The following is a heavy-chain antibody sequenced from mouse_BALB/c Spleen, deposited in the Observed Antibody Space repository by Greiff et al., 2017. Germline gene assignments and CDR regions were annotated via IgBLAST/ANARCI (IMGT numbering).Heavy chain of an antibody. CDR3: ARGDYGYGY. D-gene: IGHD1-2*01. CDR2: ISSGGST. V-gene: IGHV5-6-5*01. CDR1: GFTFSSYA. J-gene: IGHJ2*01. Sequence: EVMLVESGGGLVKPGGSLKLSCAASGFTFSSYAMSWVRQTPEKRLEWVASISSGGSTYYPDSVKGRFTISGDNARNILYLQMSSLRSEDTAMYYCARGDYGYGYWGQGTTLTVSS.